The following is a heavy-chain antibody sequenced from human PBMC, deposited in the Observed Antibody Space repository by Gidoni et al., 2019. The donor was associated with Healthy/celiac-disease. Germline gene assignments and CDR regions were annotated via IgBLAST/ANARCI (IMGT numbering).Heavy chain of an antibody. J-gene: IGHJ4*02. CDR2: IIPIFGTA. Sequence: QVQLVQSGAEVKKPGYSVKVSCKASGRTFSSYSISWVRQAPGQGLELMGGIIPIFGTANYAQKFQGRVTITADESTSTAYMELSSLRSEDTALYYCAGTAISGVRFGYYFDYWGQGTLVTVSA. D-gene: IGHD3-16*01. CDR1: GRTFSSYS. V-gene: IGHV1-69*01. CDR3: AGTAISGVRFGYYFDY.